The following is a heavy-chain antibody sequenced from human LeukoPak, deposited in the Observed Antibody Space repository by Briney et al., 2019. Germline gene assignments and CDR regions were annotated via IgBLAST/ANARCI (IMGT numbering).Heavy chain of an antibody. V-gene: IGHV1-18*01. Sequence: ASVKVSCKASGYTFISYGISWVRQAPGQGLEWMGWISAYNGNTNYAQKFQGRVTMTRDTSISTAYMELSRLRSDDTAVYYCARGGSSWSFNFDYWGQGTLVTVSS. D-gene: IGHD6-13*01. CDR1: GYTFISYG. CDR3: ARGGSSWSFNFDY. CDR2: ISAYNGNT. J-gene: IGHJ4*02.